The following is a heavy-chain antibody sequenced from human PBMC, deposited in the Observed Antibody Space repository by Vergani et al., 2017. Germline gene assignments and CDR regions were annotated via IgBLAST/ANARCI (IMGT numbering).Heavy chain of an antibody. D-gene: IGHD3-10*01. CDR3: VRDQVTMLRGSDALDI. V-gene: IGHV3-49*03. J-gene: IGHJ3*02. Sequence: EVHLVESGGGLVQPGRSLRLSCSGSGFTFGYYAMDWFRQAPGQGLEWVGGIRSKAYGQATLYAASVKGRFTISRDDSKSIAYLQMNNLQTEDTAMYYCVRDQVTMLRGSDALDIWGQGTMVTVSS. CDR1: GFTFGYYA. CDR2: IRSKAYGQAT.